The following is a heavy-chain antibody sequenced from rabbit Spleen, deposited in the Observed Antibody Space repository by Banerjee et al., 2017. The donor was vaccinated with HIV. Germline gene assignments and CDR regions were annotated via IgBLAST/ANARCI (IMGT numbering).Heavy chain of an antibody. V-gene: IGHV1S40*01. J-gene: IGHJ3*01. CDR2: IYTTSSGST. Sequence: QSLEESGGDLVKPGASLTLTCTASGFPFSSSHYMCWVRQAPGKGLEWIGCIYTTSSGSTWYANWAKGRFTISKTSSTTVTLQMTSLTVADTATYFCARDEYYRGGGGGGYALWGQGTLVTVS. CDR1: GFPFSSSHY. D-gene: IGHD6-1*01. CDR3: ARDEYYRGGGGGGYAL.